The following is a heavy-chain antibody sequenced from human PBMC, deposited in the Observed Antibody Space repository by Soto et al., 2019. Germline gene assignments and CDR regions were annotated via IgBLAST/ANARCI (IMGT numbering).Heavy chain of an antibody. CDR3: ARDRVGDCSSTSCYADYYYYMDV. D-gene: IGHD2-2*01. CDR2: IIPILGIA. V-gene: IGHV1-69*04. Sequence: GASVKVSCKASGGTFSSYTISWVRQAPGQGLEWMGRIIPILGIANYAQKFQGRVTITADKSTSTAYMELSSLRSEDTAVYYCARDRVGDCSSTSCYADYYYYMDVWGKGTTVTVSS. CDR1: GGTFSSYT. J-gene: IGHJ6*03.